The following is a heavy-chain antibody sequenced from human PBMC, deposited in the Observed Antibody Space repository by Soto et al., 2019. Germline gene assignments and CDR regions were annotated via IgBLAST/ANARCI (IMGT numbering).Heavy chain of an antibody. CDR3: ARVVLTITRGAFDA. Sequence: QVQLQESGPGLVKPSGTLSLTCAVSGGSISSSHWWTWVRQSPGKGLEYIGEISHIGASNSNPSLKSRVTLSVDTSKNHFSLTMTSVTAADTAVYYCARVVLTITRGAFDAWGQGTLVIVSS. V-gene: IGHV4-4*02. CDR1: GGSISSSHW. CDR2: ISHIGAS. D-gene: IGHD3-9*01. J-gene: IGHJ3*01.